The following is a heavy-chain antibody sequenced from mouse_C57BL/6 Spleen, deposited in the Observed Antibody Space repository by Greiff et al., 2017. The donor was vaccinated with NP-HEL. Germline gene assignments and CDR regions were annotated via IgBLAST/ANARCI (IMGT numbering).Heavy chain of an antibody. CDR3: ARDGYGGLNYAMDY. V-gene: IGHV1-54*01. CDR1: GYSFTNYL. D-gene: IGHD2-3*01. J-gene: IGHJ4*01. CDR2: INPGSGGT. Sequence: QVHVKQSGAELVRPGPSFPFSFPSSGYSFTNYLIEWVKQRPGQGLEWIGVINPGSGGTHYNEKFKGKATLTADKSSSTAYMQLSSLTSEDSAVYFCARDGYGGLNYAMDYWGQGTSVTVSS.